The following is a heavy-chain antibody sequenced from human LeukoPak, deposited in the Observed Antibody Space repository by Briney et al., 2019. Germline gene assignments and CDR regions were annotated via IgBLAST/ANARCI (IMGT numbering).Heavy chain of an antibody. CDR2: ISYDGKNQ. CDR3: AKEAGYNYAPLDS. CDR1: GFTFSTYG. D-gene: IGHD5-18*01. Sequence: PGRSLRLSCAASGFTFSTYGMHWVRQAPGKGLEWVAVISYDGKNQYYADSVKGRFTISRDNSRNTLHLQMNSLRVEDTAVYYCAKEAGYNYAPLDSWGQGTLVTVSS. J-gene: IGHJ4*02. V-gene: IGHV3-30*18.